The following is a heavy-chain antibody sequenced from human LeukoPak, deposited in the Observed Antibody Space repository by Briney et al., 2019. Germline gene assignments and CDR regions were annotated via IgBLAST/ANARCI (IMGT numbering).Heavy chain of an antibody. CDR1: GGSFSAYY. CDR3: ARVKLELDY. D-gene: IGHD1-1*01. CDR2: INHSGGT. V-gene: IGHV4-34*01. Sequence: SETLSLTCAVYGGSFSAYYWSWIRQPPGKGLEWIGEINHSGGTNYNPSLKSRVTISVDTSKNQFSLKLSSVTAADTAVYYCARVKLELDYWGQGTLVTVSS. J-gene: IGHJ4*02.